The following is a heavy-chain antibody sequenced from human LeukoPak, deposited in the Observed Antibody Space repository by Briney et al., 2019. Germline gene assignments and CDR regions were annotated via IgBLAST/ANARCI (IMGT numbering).Heavy chain of an antibody. CDR2: IYYTGST. Sequence: SESQSPACTVSGGSISSYYWSWIRQPPGKGLEWIGYIYYTGSTNYNPSLKSRVTISVDTSNNQFSLKLSSVTAADTAVYYCARAGGWHFEYWGQGTLVSVSS. D-gene: IGHD6-19*01. J-gene: IGHJ4*02. V-gene: IGHV4-59*01. CDR3: ARAGGWHFEY. CDR1: GGSISSYY.